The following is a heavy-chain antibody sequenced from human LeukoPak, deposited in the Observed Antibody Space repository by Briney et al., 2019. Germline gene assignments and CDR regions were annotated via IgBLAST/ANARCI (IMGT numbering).Heavy chain of an antibody. CDR2: IWHSGIT. J-gene: IGHJ4*02. CDR3: ARVAYFDSGGYYYNFDY. CDR1: RYSISNGYY. D-gene: IGHD3-22*01. V-gene: IGHV4-38-2*02. Sequence: PSETLSLTCTVSRYSISNGYYWGWIRQPPGKGLEWIGNIWHSGITYYNPSLKTRVTISVDTSKNQFSLKLSSVTAADTAVYYCARVAYFDSGGYYYNFDYWGQGTLVTVSS.